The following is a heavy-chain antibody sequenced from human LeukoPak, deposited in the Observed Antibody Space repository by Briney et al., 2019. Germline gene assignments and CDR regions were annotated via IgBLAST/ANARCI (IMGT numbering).Heavy chain of an antibody. Sequence: SETLSLTCTVSGGSISSSSYYWGWIRQPPGKGLEWIGSIYYSGSTYYNPSLKSRVTISVDTSKNQFSLKLSSVTAADTAVYYCARDPLSYDYGDYRWFDPWGQGTLVTVSS. CDR3: ARDPLSYDYGDYRWFDP. J-gene: IGHJ5*02. CDR2: IYYSGST. V-gene: IGHV4-39*07. D-gene: IGHD4-17*01. CDR1: GGSISSSSYY.